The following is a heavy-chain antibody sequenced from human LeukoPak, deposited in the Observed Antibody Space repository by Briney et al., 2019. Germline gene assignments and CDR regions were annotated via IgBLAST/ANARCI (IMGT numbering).Heavy chain of an antibody. CDR2: IYYSGST. Sequence: SETLSLTCTVSGGSISSYYWSWIRQPPGKGLEWIGYIYYSGSTNYNPSLKSRVTISVDTSKNQFSPKLSSVTAADTAVYYCASENYYDSSGYYYWGQGTLVTVSS. CDR3: ASENYYDSSGYYY. CDR1: GGSISSYY. J-gene: IGHJ4*02. V-gene: IGHV4-59*01. D-gene: IGHD3-22*01.